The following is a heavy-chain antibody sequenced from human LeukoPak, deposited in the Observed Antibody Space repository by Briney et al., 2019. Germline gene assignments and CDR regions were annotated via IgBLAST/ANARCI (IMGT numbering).Heavy chain of an antibody. D-gene: IGHD3-10*01. CDR3: ARYSGTYRDY. CDR1: GFTFSKHN. V-gene: IGHV3-21*01. CDR2: ISSGSSYI. Sequence: GGSLRLSCAASGFTFSKHNMNWVRQAPGKGLEWVSSISSGSSYIFYADSVKGRFTISRDNAKNSLYLQMDSLGAEDTAVYYCARYSGTYRDYWGQGTLVTVSS. J-gene: IGHJ4*02.